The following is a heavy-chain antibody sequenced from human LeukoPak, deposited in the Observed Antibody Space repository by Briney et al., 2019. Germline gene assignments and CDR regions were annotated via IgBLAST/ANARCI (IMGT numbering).Heavy chain of an antibody. CDR1: GGSISSGGYY. D-gene: IGHD3-22*01. Sequence: SQTLSLTCTVSGGSISSGGYYWSWIRQHPGTGLEWIGYIYYSGSTYYNPSLKSRVTISVDTSKNQFSLKLSSVTAADTAVYYCARERGGSHYYDSSGYYPRWFDPWGQGTLVTVSS. CDR3: ARERGGSHYYDSSGYYPRWFDP. V-gene: IGHV4-31*03. J-gene: IGHJ5*02. CDR2: IYYSGST.